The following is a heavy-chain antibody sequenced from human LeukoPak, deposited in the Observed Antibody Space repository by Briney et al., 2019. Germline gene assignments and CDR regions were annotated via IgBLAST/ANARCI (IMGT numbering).Heavy chain of an antibody. CDR1: GFNFKSYF. D-gene: IGHD3-3*01. V-gene: IGHV5-51*01. Sequence: GGSPQISCQVSGFNFKSYFIAGVRQMPGKGLEGMGSISPGDSKTKYSPSFQGQVSISVDRSITPAYLQWSSLKASDTAMYYCARHREWTLSGAFDLWGHGTMVTVS. CDR2: ISPGDSKT. CDR3: ARHREWTLSGAFDL. J-gene: IGHJ3*01.